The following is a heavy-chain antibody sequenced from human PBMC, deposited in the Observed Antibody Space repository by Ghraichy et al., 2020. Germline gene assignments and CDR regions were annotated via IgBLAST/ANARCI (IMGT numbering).Heavy chain of an antibody. CDR2: IYYSGSA. CDR1: GGSISSYY. V-gene: IGHV4-59*01. D-gene: IGHD2-21*01. Sequence: SETLSLTCTVSGGSISSYYWSWIRQPPGKGLEWIGYIYYSGSANYNPSLKSRVTISVDTSKNQFSLKLTSVTAADTAVYYCERRPRDLVAFDIWGQGTMVTVSS. CDR3: ERRPRDLVAFDI. J-gene: IGHJ3*02.